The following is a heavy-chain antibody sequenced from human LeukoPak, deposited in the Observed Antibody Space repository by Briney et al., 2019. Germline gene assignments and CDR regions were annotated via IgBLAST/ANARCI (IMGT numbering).Heavy chain of an antibody. CDR3: ARDHCGGDCYGVDY. J-gene: IGHJ4*02. D-gene: IGHD2-21*02. CDR1: GFTFSSYW. CDR2: IKEDGSEK. Sequence: PGGSLRLSCAASGFTFSSYWMNWVRQAPGKGLEWVANIKEDGSEKYYADSVKGRFTISRDNAKNSLYLQMNSLRAEDTAVYYCARDHCGGDCYGVDYWGQGTLVTVSS. V-gene: IGHV3-7*01.